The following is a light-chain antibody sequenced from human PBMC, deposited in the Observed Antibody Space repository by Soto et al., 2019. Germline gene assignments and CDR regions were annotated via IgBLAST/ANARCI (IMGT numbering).Light chain of an antibody. V-gene: IGKV3-15*01. J-gene: IGKJ4*01. Sequence: EIVMTQSPVTLSVSPGERVTLSCRASQSVSSNLAWYQQKPGQAPSLLIYGAFTRATGIPARFSGTGSGTEFTLTISSLQSEDFALYYCQQFHRWPVTFGGGAKVEI. CDR2: GAF. CDR3: QQFHRWPVT. CDR1: QSVSSN.